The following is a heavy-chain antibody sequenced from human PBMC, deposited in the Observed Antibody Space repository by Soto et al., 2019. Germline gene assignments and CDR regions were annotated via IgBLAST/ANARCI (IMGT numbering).Heavy chain of an antibody. D-gene: IGHD2-15*01. V-gene: IGHV1-69*13. CDR3: ARVPDCSGGSCLPGGYYYYGMDV. CDR2: IIPIFGTA. CDR1: GGTFSSYA. Sequence: SVKVSCKASGGTFSSYAISWVRQAPGQGLERMGGIIPIFGTANYAQKFQGRVTITADESTSTAYMELSSLRSEDTAVYYCARVPDCSGGSCLPGGYYYYGMDVWGQGTTVTVS. J-gene: IGHJ6*02.